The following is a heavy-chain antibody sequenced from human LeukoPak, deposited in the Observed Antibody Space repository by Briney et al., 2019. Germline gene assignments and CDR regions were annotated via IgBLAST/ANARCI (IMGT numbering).Heavy chain of an antibody. Sequence: PSETLSLTCTVSGGSISSYYWSWIRQPPGKGLEWIGYIYDSGSTNYNPSLKSRVTISVDTSKNQFSLKLSSVTVAATAVYYCARVSSVSGVAGSVGSYYFDYWGQGTLVTVSS. J-gene: IGHJ4*02. CDR2: IYDSGST. CDR1: GGSISSYY. V-gene: IGHV4-59*01. CDR3: ARVSSVSGVAGSVGSYYFDY. D-gene: IGHD6-19*01.